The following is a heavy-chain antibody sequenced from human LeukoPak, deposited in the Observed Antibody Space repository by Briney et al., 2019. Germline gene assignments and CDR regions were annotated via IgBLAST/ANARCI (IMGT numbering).Heavy chain of an antibody. D-gene: IGHD3/OR15-3a*01. Sequence: PGGSLRLSCTASGFTFSDYEMDWVRQAPGKGLEWISYISSDGNTIYYAGSVKGRFTISRDNAKNSLYLQMNSLRAEDTAIYYCARAIYHLDFWGQGSLVGVSS. V-gene: IGHV3-48*03. CDR1: GFTFSDYE. J-gene: IGHJ4*02. CDR3: ARAIYHLDF. CDR2: ISSDGNTI.